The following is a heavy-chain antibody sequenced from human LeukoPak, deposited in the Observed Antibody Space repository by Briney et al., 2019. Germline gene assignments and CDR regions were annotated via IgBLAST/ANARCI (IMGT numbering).Heavy chain of an antibody. V-gene: IGHV3-30*02. D-gene: IGHD6-19*01. CDR3: AKDGDVEQWLVRAFDY. J-gene: IGHJ4*02. CDR1: GFTFSIYS. CDR2: IRYDGSYK. Sequence: GGSLRLSCAASGFTFSIYSMDWVRQAPGKGLEWVAFIRYDGSYKYYADSVKGRFTISRDNSKNTLYLQMNSLRPEDTAVYYCAKDGDVEQWLVRAFDYWGQGTLVTVSS.